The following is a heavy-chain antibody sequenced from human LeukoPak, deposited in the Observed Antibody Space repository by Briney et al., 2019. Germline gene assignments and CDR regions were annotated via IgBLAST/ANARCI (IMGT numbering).Heavy chain of an antibody. CDR1: GFTFSSYE. CDR3: AKDLAPAAY. D-gene: IGHD2-2*01. V-gene: IGHV3-23*01. CDR2: LTGSGGST. J-gene: IGHJ4*02. Sequence: QPGGSLRLSCAASGFTFSSYEMNWVRQAPGKGLEWVSALTGSGGSTYYADSVKGRFTISRDNSKKTLFLQMNSLRAEDTAVYYCAKDLAPAAYWGQGTLVTISS.